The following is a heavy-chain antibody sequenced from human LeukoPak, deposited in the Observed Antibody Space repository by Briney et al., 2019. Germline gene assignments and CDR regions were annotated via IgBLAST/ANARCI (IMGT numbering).Heavy chain of an antibody. CDR2: IKQDGGEI. CDR3: ARDRESSSRSGSYFDY. J-gene: IGHJ4*02. CDR1: GFRFSIYW. D-gene: IGHD1-26*01. V-gene: IGHV3-7*01. Sequence: GGSLRLSCAASGFRFSIYWMSWVRQTPEKGLEWVANIKQDGGEIYYVDSMKDRFTISRDNAKNSLYLQMNSLRVEDTAVYYCARDRESSSRSGSYFDYWGQGTLVTVSS.